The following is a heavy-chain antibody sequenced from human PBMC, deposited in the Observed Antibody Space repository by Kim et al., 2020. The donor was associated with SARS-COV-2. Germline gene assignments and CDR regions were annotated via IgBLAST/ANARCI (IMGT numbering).Heavy chain of an antibody. D-gene: IGHD2-2*01. Sequence: ASVKVSCTASGDTITNYGLNWVRQAPGQGLEWLGWISVYNGNTNYAQKFQGRVTMTTDTSTRTAYMELRSLRSDDTAVYYCARGYQPGSYYYYGLDFWGQGTTVTVSS. V-gene: IGHV1-18*04. J-gene: IGHJ6*02. CDR1: GDTITNYG. CDR3: ARGYQPGSYYYYGLDF. CDR2: ISVYNGNT.